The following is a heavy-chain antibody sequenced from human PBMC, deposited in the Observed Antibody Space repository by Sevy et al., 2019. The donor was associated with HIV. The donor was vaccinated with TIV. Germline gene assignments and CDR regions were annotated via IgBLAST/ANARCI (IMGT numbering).Heavy chain of an antibody. V-gene: IGHV4-59*01. CDR2: IYYSGST. CDR3: ARGEYGSGSHY. D-gene: IGHD3-10*01. Sequence: SETLSLTCTVSGGSISSYYWSWIRQPPGKGLEWIGYIYYSGSTNYNPSLKSRVPISVDTSKNQFSLKLSSVTAADTAVYYCARGEYGSGSHYWGQGTLVTVSS. J-gene: IGHJ4*02. CDR1: GGSISSYY.